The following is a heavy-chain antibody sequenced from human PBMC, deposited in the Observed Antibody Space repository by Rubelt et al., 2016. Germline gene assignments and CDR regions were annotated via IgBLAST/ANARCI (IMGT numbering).Heavy chain of an antibody. D-gene: IGHD1-26*01. V-gene: IGHV1-58*01. CDR3: ARTFSIVGATNFDY. J-gene: IGHJ4*02. Sequence: NYAQKFQERVTITRDMSTSTAYMELSSLRSEDTAVYYCARTFSIVGATNFDYWGQGTLVTVSS.